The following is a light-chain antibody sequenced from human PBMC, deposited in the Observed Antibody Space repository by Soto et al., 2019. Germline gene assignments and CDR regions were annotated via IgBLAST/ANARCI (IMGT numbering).Light chain of an antibody. J-gene: IGLJ2*01. CDR2: DVS. CDR1: SSDVGGYNY. Sequence: QSALTQPASVSGSPGQSITISCTGTSSDVGGYNYVSWHQQHPGKAPKLMIYDVSNRPSWVSNRFSGSKSGNTASLTISVLQAIYVADYYSPSYTSSITVVVFGGGTQLTVL. V-gene: IGLV2-14*01. CDR3: PSYTSSITVVV.